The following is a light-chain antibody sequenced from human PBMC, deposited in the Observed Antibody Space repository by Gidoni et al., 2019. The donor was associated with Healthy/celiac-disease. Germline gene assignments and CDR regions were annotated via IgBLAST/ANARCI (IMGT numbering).Light chain of an antibody. CDR1: QSVSSY. Sequence: EIVLTQSPATLSLSPGERATLSCRASQSVSSYLAWYQQKPGQAPRLLIYDASNRATGIPARFSGSGSGTDFTLTISSLEPEDFAVYYCQQRSNWPTFGQXTKVEIK. J-gene: IGKJ1*01. CDR2: DAS. V-gene: IGKV3-11*01. CDR3: QQRSNWPT.